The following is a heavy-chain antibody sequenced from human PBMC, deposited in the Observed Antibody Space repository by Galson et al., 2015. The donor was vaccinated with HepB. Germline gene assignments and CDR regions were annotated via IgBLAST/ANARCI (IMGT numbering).Heavy chain of an antibody. J-gene: IGHJ4*02. CDR2: IDPSDSYT. D-gene: IGHD3-22*01. Sequence: QSGAEVKKPGESLRISCKGSGYSFTSYWISWVRQMPGKGLEWMGRIDPSDSYTNYSPSFQGHVTISADKSISTAYLQWSSLKASDTAMYYCASSVLAYYDSSGYYNEGYWGQGTLVTVSS. V-gene: IGHV5-10-1*01. CDR3: ASSVLAYYDSSGYYNEGY. CDR1: GYSFTSYW.